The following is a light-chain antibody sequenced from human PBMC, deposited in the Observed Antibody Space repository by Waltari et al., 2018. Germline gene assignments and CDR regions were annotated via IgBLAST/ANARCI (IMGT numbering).Light chain of an antibody. CDR1: SRDVGSYIH. CDR2: EVN. CDR3: SSYTGIRSVI. V-gene: IGLV2-8*01. J-gene: IGLJ2*01. Sequence: QSALTQPPSASGSPGQSVTISCSGSSRDVGSYIHVSWYQQHPGTAPRLIIYEVNKRPSGVPDRCSGSKSGNTASLTVSGLQSEDEAVYFCSSYTGIRSVIFGGGTHLSVL.